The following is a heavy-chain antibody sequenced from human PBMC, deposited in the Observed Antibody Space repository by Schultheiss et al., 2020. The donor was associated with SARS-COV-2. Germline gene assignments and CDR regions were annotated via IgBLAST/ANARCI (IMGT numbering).Heavy chain of an antibody. CDR2: ISGSGGST. CDR3: AREHSNVLDP. Sequence: GGSLRLSCAASGFTFSSYAMSWVRQAPGKGLEWVSAISGSGGSTYYADSVQGRFTISRDNAKNSLYLQMNSLRDEDTAVYYCAREHSNVLDPWGQGTLVTVSS. D-gene: IGHD4-11*01. V-gene: IGHV3-23*01. J-gene: IGHJ5*02. CDR1: GFTFSSYA.